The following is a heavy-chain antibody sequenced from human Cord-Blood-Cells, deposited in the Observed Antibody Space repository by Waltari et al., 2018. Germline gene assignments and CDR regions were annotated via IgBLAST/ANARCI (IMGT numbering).Heavy chain of an antibody. CDR2: SNPIFGAA. D-gene: IGHD2-15*01. CDR3: ARGYGGNYYYYYMDV. CDR1: GGTFSSYA. Sequence: QVQLVQSGAEVKKPGSSVKVSCKASGGTFSSYAISWVRQAPGQGLEWMGGSNPIFGAANYAQEFQGRVTITAEEATSTAYMELSSLRSEDTAVYYCARGYGGNYYYYYMDVWGKGTTVTVSS. J-gene: IGHJ6*03. V-gene: IGHV1-69*01.